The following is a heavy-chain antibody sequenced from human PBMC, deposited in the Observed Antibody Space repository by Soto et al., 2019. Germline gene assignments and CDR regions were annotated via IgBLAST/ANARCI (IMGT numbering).Heavy chain of an antibody. V-gene: IGHV3-64D*06. J-gene: IGHJ4*02. CDR2: ISSNGGST. CDR3: VKSSSPDTAMAKVPDY. D-gene: IGHD5-18*01. CDR1: GFTFSSYA. Sequence: EVQLVESGGGLVQPGGSLRLSCSASGFTFSSYAMHWVRQAPGKGLEYVSAISSNGGSTYYADSVKGRFTISRDNSKNTLYLQMSSLRAEDTAVYYCVKSSSPDTAMAKVPDYWGQGTLVTVSS.